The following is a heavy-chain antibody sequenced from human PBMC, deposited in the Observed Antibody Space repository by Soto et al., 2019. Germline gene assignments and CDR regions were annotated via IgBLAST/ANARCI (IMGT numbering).Heavy chain of an antibody. D-gene: IGHD5-12*01. CDR3: AKFNGYDDSRILLH. V-gene: IGHV3-23*01. J-gene: IGHJ4*02. Sequence: GGSLRLSCAASGFTLSNYGMNWVRQAPGKGLEWVSGISSSDSSTYYADSVKGRFSISRDNSKNTLYLQMNSLRAEDTAVYYCAKFNGYDDSRILLHWGQGTLVTVSS. CDR2: ISSSDSST. CDR1: GFTLSNYG.